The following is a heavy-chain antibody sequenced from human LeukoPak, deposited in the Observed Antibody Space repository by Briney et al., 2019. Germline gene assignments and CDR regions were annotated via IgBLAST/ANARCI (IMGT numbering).Heavy chain of an antibody. CDR1: GGSISSSSYY. CDR3: ARRIVVVPAARPRRAFDI. J-gene: IGHJ3*02. D-gene: IGHD2-2*02. Sequence: PSETLSLTCTVSGGSISSSSYYWGWIRQPPGKGLEWIGSIYYSGSTYYNPSLKSRGTISVDTSKNQFSLKLSSVPAADTAVYYCARRIVVVPAARPRRAFDIWGQGTMVTVSS. V-gene: IGHV4-39*07. CDR2: IYYSGST.